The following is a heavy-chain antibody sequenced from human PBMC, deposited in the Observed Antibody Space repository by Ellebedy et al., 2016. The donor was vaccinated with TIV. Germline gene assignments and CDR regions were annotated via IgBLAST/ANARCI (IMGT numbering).Heavy chain of an antibody. CDR3: AKVGATYSPLDY. J-gene: IGHJ4*02. Sequence: PGGSLRLSFAASGSTFSTYAMSWVRQAPGMGLEWASHIDSSGDTTYSAESVKGRFTISRDNSKNTLSLHVNSLRAEDTAIYYCAKVGATYSPLDYWGQGTLVTVSS. CDR2: IDSSGDTT. D-gene: IGHD2-21*01. V-gene: IGHV3-23*01. CDR1: GSTFSTYA.